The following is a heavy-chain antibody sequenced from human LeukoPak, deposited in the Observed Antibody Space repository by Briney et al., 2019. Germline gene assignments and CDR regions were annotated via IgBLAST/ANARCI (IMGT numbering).Heavy chain of an antibody. D-gene: IGHD3-10*01. CDR1: GFTFSSYG. V-gene: IGHV3-23*01. Sequence: GGSLRLSCAASGFTFSSYGMSWVRQAPGKGLEWVSAISGSGGSTYYADSVKGRFTISRDNSKNTLYLQMNSLRAEDTAVYYCAKDLFLRWGFGELYPFDYWGQGTLVTVSS. CDR2: ISGSGGST. J-gene: IGHJ4*02. CDR3: AKDLFLRWGFGELYPFDY.